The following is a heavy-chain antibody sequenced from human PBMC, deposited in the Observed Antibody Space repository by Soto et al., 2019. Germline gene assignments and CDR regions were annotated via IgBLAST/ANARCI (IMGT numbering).Heavy chain of an antibody. CDR1: GGTFSSYA. V-gene: IGHV1-69*12. CDR2: ISPTFGTA. D-gene: IGHD3-16*02. CDR3: ARNYDYLWGNYLAY. Sequence: QVQLVQSGAEVKKPGSSVKVSCKASGGTFSSYAISWVRQAPGQGLEWMGGISPTFGTANNAQKFQGRVTITADESTSTVYMELSSLRSEDTAVYYCARNYDYLWGNYLAYWGQGTLVTVSS. J-gene: IGHJ4*02.